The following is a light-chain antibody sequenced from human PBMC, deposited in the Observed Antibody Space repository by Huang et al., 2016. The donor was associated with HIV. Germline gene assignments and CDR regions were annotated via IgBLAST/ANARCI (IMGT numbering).Light chain of an antibody. J-gene: IGKJ3*01. Sequence: ETVMTQSPVTLSVSPGDRASLSCRSSQMVSSHLAWYQQKPGQAPRLLIDAASTRATGVPARFSGSGAGTEFTLTISTLQSEDSAVYYCQQYNDFRSTFGPGTRVEIK. CDR1: QMVSSH. CDR2: AAS. CDR3: QQYNDFRST. V-gene: IGKV3-15*01.